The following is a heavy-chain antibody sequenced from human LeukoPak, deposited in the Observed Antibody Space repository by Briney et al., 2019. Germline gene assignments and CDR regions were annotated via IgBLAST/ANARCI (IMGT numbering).Heavy chain of an antibody. D-gene: IGHD4-4*01. CDR2: ILYDGSNK. J-gene: IGHJ4*02. Sequence: GSLGLSCAASGFTFRNYCMHWVRQAPGQGLGWGAVILYDGSNKYYADSLKGRLTISRDNSKNTLYLQMSSLRAEDTAVYYCASGRSNSQFFDYWGQGTLVTVSS. CDR1: GFTFRNYC. CDR3: ASGRSNSQFFDY. V-gene: IGHV3-33*01.